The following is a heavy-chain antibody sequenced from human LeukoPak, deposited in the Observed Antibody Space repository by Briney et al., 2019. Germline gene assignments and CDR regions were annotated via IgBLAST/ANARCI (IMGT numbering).Heavy chain of an antibody. J-gene: IGHJ4*02. CDR2: IKQDGSKK. CDR1: GFTFSSYW. D-gene: IGHD3-22*01. CDR3: ATPLDYYDTSGYHQGGD. V-gene: IGHV3-7*03. Sequence: LPGGSLRLSCAASGFTFSSYWMTWVRQAPGKGLEWVANIKQDGSKKNYVDSVKGRFTISRDNAKNSLYLQMNSLRAEDTAVYYCATPLDYYDTSGYHQGGDWGQGTLVTVSS.